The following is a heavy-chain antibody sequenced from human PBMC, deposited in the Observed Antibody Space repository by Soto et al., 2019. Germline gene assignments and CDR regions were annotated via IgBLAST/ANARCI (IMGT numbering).Heavy chain of an antibody. CDR1: GFTFSSDA. V-gene: IGHV3-23*01. D-gene: IGHD6-19*01. CDR3: AKDAEAVATFCDY. CDR2: ISGSGGRT. Sequence: GGSLRLSCVTSGFTFSSDALNWVRQAPGKGLEWVSAISGSGGRTYYADSVKGRFTISRDNSKNTLYLQMSGLRADDAAVYYCAKDAEAVATFCDYWGQGTLVTVSS. J-gene: IGHJ4*02.